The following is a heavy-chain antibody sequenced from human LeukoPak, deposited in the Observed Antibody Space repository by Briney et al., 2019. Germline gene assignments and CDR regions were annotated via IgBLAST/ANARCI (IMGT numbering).Heavy chain of an antibody. D-gene: IGHD7-27*01. V-gene: IGHV1-69*13. Sequence: SVKVSCKASGGTFSSYAIGWVLQAPGQGLEWMGGIIPIFGTANYAQKFQGRVKITADESTSTAYMELSSLRSEDTAVYYCASYLQNWGEWNFDYWGQGTLVTVSS. J-gene: IGHJ4*02. CDR1: GGTFSSYA. CDR2: IIPIFGTA. CDR3: ASYLQNWGEWNFDY.